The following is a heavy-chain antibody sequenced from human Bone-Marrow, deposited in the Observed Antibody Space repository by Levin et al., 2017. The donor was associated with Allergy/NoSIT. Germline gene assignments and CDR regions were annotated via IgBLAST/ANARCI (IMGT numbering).Heavy chain of an antibody. CDR1: GFTFSSYG. Sequence: PGGSLRLSCAASGFTFSSYGMHWVRQAPGKGLEWVAVIWYDGSNKYYADSVKGRFTISRDNSKNTLYLQMNSLRAEDTAVYYCARDRYYYGSGSRTGPLGYFDYWGQGTLVTVSS. CDR3: ARDRYYYGSGSRTGPLGYFDY. J-gene: IGHJ4*02. V-gene: IGHV3-33*01. D-gene: IGHD3-10*01. CDR2: IWYDGSNK.